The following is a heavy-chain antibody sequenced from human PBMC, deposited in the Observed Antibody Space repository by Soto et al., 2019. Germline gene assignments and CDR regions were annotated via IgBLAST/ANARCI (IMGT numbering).Heavy chain of an antibody. D-gene: IGHD5-18*01. CDR1: GDSINNTYW. CDR2: IYHTGGR. Sequence: QVQLQQSGPGLVKPSGTLSLTCFVSGDSINNTYWWSWVRQAPEKGLEWIGEIYHTGGRSYMPSLRGRITLSVDTSKNQFSLKLTSVTAADTAVYYCARDSTWIPYYHYGMDVWGQGTTVTVSS. J-gene: IGHJ6*02. V-gene: IGHV4-4*02. CDR3: ARDSTWIPYYHYGMDV.